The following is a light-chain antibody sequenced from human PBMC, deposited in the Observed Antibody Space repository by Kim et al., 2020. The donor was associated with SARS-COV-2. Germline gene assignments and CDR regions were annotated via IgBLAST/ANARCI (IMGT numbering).Light chain of an antibody. Sequence: LTQPASVSGSPGQSITISCTGTSSDVGGYNYVSWYQQHPGKAPKLMIYDVSNRPSGVSNRFSGSKSGNTASLTISGLQAEDEADYYCSSYTSSSTLSYVFGTGTKVTVL. CDR2: DVS. CDR1: SSDVGGYNY. V-gene: IGLV2-14*03. J-gene: IGLJ1*01. CDR3: SSYTSSSTLSYV.